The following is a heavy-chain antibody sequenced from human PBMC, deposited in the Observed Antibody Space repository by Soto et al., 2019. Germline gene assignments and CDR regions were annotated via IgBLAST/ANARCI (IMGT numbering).Heavy chain of an antibody. CDR2: ISWNSGSI. Sequence: EVQLVESGGGLVQPGRSLRLSCAASGFTFDDYAMHWVRQAPGKGLEWVSGISWNSGSIGYADSVKGRFTISRDNAKNSLYLQMNSLRAEDTALYYCAKSRSSWYTWFDPWGQGTLVTVSS. CDR1: GFTFDDYA. J-gene: IGHJ5*02. D-gene: IGHD6-13*01. V-gene: IGHV3-9*01. CDR3: AKSRSSWYTWFDP.